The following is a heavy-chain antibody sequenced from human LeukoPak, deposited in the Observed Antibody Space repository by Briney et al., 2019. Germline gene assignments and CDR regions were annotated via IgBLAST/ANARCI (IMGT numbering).Heavy chain of an antibody. CDR3: ARDLHAFDI. Sequence: GGSLRLSCAASGFTFSSYSMNWVRQAPGKGLEWVSSISSSSSYMYYADSVKGRFTISRDNAKNSLYLQMNSLRAEDTAVYYCARDLHAFDIWGRGTMVTVSS. V-gene: IGHV3-21*01. J-gene: IGHJ3*02. CDR1: GFTFSSYS. CDR2: ISSSSSYM.